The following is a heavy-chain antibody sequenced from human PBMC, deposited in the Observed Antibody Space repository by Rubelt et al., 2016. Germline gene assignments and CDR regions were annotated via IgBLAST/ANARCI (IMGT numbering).Heavy chain of an antibody. CDR2: IKRKSAGGTI. D-gene: IGHD1-26*01. Sequence: EVQLVESGGDLVKPGGSLRLSCAGSGFTFSNAWMSWVRQAPGKGLEWVGRIKRKSAGGTIDHAAPVQGRFTISRDDSKDTLYLKMESLKTEDTAVYYCTRYSGSYSFDYWGQGTLVTVSS. J-gene: IGHJ4*02. CDR3: TRYSGSYSFDY. CDR1: GFTFSNAW. V-gene: IGHV3-15*01.